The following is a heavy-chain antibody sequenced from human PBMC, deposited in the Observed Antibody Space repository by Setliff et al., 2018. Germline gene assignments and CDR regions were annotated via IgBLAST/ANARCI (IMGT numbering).Heavy chain of an antibody. CDR1: GFTFSSYA. D-gene: IGHD3-9*01. CDR2: ISYDGSNK. CDR3: AKVNDVAYYEILIPNYGPFDY. V-gene: IGHV3-30-3*01. J-gene: IGHJ4*02. Sequence: HPGGSLRLSCAASGFTFSSYAMHWVRQAPGKGLEWVAVISYDGSNKYYADSVKGRFTISRDNSKNTLYLQMNSLRADDTAFYYCAKVNDVAYYEILIPNYGPFDYWGRGKLVTVSS.